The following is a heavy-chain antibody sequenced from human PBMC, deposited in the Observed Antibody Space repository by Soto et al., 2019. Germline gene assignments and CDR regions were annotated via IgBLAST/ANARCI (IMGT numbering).Heavy chain of an antibody. CDR2: IYHSGKT. CDR3: ASPQRGNGFDI. V-gene: IGHV4-39*01. J-gene: IGHJ3*02. CDR1: GGSIRGSSAYY. D-gene: IGHD6-13*01. Sequence: SETLSLTCIVSGGSIRGSSAYYWGWIRQSPGKGLEWIGSIYHSGKTNYNPSLQSRVTISVDTSKNQFSLTLSSVTAADTAVYYCASPQRGNGFDIWGQGTMVTVSS.